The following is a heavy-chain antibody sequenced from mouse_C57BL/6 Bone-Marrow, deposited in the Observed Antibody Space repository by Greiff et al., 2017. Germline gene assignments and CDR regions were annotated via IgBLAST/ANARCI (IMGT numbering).Heavy chain of an antibody. CDR3: ARGFYYGYDGGFAY. CDR2: IHPNSGST. Sequence: QVQLQQPGAELVKPGASVKLSCKASGYTFTSYWMHWVKQRPGHGLAWIGMIHPNSGSTNYNEKFKSKATLTVDKSSSTAYMQLSSLTSEDSAVFYCARGFYYGYDGGFAYWGQGTLVTVSA. J-gene: IGHJ3*01. D-gene: IGHD2-2*01. V-gene: IGHV1-64*01. CDR1: GYTFTSYW.